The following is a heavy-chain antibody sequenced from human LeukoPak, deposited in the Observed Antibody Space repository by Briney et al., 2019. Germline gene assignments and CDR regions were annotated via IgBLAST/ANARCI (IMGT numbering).Heavy chain of an antibody. CDR1: GFTFSSYE. D-gene: IGHD6-25*01. V-gene: IGHV3-48*03. CDR2: ISSSGSTI. Sequence: PGGSLRLSCAASGFTFSSYEMNWVRQAPGKGLEWVSYISSSGSTIYYADSVKGRFTISRDNAKNSLYLQMNSLRAEDTAVCYCARDGTPIYNSGWVYMDVWGRGTTVTISS. CDR3: ARDGTPIYNSGWVYMDV. J-gene: IGHJ6*03.